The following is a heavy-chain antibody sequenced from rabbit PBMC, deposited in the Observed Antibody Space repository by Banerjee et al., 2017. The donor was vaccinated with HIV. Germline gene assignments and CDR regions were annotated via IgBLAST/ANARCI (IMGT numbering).Heavy chain of an antibody. V-gene: IGHV1S45*01. J-gene: IGHJ4*01. CDR3: AKWGSGWEFGL. CDR2: IYAVSGGST. Sequence: QEQLEESGGDLVKPEGSLTLTCTASGFTLSSYWMCWVRQAPGKGLEWIACIYAVSGGSTYYASWAKGRFTISKTSSTTVTLQMTSLTAADTATYFCAKWGSGWEFGLWGQGTLVTVS. CDR1: GFTLSSYW. D-gene: IGHD4-1*01.